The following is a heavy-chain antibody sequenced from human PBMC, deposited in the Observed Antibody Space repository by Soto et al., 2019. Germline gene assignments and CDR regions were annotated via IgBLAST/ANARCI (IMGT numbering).Heavy chain of an antibody. D-gene: IGHD3-9*01. CDR1: GGSISSYY. J-gene: IGHJ4*02. V-gene: IGHV4-59*12. CDR3: AREGDILTGYSIS. CDR2: IYYSGST. Sequence: SETLSLTCTVSGGSISSYYWSWIRQPPGKGLEWIGEIYYSGSTNYNPSLKSRVTISVDTSKNQFSLKLRSVTAADTAVYYCAREGDILTGYSISWGQGTLVTVSS.